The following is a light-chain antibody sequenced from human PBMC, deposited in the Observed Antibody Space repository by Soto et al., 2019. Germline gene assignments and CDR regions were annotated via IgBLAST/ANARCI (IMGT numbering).Light chain of an antibody. V-gene: IGLV2-14*01. Sequence: QSALTQPASVSGSPGQSITISCTGTSSNVGTYNYVSWYQHRPGKAPKLMIYDVSYRPSGVSNRFSGSKSANTASLTISGLQDEDEADYYCSSYTTSSTQVFGGGTKLTVL. J-gene: IGLJ3*02. CDR2: DVS. CDR1: SSNVGTYNY. CDR3: SSYTTSSTQV.